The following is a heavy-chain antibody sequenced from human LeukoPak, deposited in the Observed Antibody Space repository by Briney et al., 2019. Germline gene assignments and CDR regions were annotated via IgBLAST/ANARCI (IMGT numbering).Heavy chain of an antibody. CDR1: GFSLSNARMG. CDR2: IYYRGST. D-gene: IGHD3-10*01. CDR3: AIRSQGVIKY. V-gene: IGHV4-30-4*08. Sequence: SGPTLVNPTETLTLTCTVSGFSLSNARMGVSWIRQPPGKGLEWIGYIYYRGSTYYNPSFKSRLIISVDTSKNQFSLKLNSVTAADTAVYYCAIRSQGVIKYWGQGTLVTVSS. J-gene: IGHJ4*02.